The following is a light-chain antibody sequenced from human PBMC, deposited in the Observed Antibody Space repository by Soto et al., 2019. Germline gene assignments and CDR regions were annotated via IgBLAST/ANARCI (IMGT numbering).Light chain of an antibody. V-gene: IGKV3-15*01. CDR1: QSISSN. J-gene: IGKJ2*01. Sequence: EIVMTQSPATLSVSPGERATLSCRASQSISSNLAWYQQKPGQAPRLLISGASHRATGLPARFSGRGSGTELPLTISSLQSEDLALYYCQHYNNWPPYTFGLRTKLQIK. CDR2: GAS. CDR3: QHYNNWPPYT.